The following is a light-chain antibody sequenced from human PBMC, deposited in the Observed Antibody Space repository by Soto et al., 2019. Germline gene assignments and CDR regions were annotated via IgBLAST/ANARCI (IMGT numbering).Light chain of an antibody. Sequence: EIIMTQSPATLSVSPGERATLSCRASQSVSSNLAWYRQRPGQAPRLLIYGTSTRATGIPDRFSGSGSGTEFTLTISRLQSEDFAVYYCQQYDSWPPLFTFGPGTKVDLK. CDR2: GTS. V-gene: IGKV3-15*01. CDR1: QSVSSN. CDR3: QQYDSWPPLFT. J-gene: IGKJ3*01.